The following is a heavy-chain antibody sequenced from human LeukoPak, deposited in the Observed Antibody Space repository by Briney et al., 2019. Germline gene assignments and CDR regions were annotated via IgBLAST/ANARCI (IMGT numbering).Heavy chain of an antibody. CDR2: IYYSGST. Sequence: SETLSLTCTVSGGSISSGDYYWSWIRQTPGKGLEWIGYIYYSGSTSYNPSLKSRVTISVDTSKNQFSLKLSSVTAADTAVYYCARDQVERYSSGWNWYFDLWGRGTLVTVSS. CDR1: GGSISSGDYY. J-gene: IGHJ2*01. CDR3: ARDQVERYSSGWNWYFDL. D-gene: IGHD6-19*01. V-gene: IGHV4-30-4*02.